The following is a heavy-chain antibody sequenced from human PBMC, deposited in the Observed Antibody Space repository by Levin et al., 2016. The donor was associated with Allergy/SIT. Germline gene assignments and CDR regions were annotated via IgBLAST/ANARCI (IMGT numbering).Heavy chain of an antibody. D-gene: IGHD2-15*01. J-gene: IGHJ4*02. CDR2: ISAYNGNT. CDR1: GGTFSSYA. CDR3: ARGYCSGGSCYYFDH. Sequence: ASVKVSCKASGGTFSSYAISWVRQAPGQGLEWMGWISAYNGNTNYAQKLQGRVTMTRDTSTSTVYMELSSLRVDDTALYYCARGYCSGGSCYYFDHWGQGTLVTVSS. V-gene: IGHV1-18*01.